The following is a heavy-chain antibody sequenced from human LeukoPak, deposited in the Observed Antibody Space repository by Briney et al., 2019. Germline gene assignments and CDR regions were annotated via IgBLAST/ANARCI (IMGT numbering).Heavy chain of an antibody. V-gene: IGHV4-39*01. Sequence: PSETLSLTCTVSGGSISSSSYYWGWIRQPPGKGLEWIGSIYYSGSTYYNPSLKSRVTTSVDTSKNQFSLKLSSVTAADTAVYYCATLDVDFDYWGQGTLVTVSS. D-gene: IGHD2-2*03. J-gene: IGHJ4*02. CDR1: GGSISSSSYY. CDR2: IYYSGST. CDR3: ATLDVDFDY.